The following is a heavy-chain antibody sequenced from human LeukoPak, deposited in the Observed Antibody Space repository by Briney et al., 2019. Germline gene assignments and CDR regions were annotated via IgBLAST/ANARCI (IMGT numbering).Heavy chain of an antibody. V-gene: IGHV1-2*02. J-gene: IGHJ4*02. D-gene: IGHD2-15*01. Sequence: EASVKVSCKASGYTFSGYYMHWVRQAPGQGLEWMGWINPNSGDTNYAQKLQGRVTMTTDTSTSTAYMELRSLRSDDTAVYYCARGELLRPYYFDYWGQGTLVTVSS. CDR2: INPNSGDT. CDR1: GYTFSGYY. CDR3: ARGELLRPYYFDY.